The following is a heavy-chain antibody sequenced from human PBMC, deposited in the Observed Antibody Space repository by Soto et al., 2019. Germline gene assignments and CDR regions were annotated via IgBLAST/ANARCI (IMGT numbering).Heavy chain of an antibody. J-gene: IGHJ6*02. CDR3: ARDRVAVAGGAKYYYYGMDV. D-gene: IGHD6-19*01. Sequence: PSETLSLTCTVSGGSISSYYWSWIRQPAGKGLEWIGRIYTSGSTNYNPSLKSRVTMSVDTSKNQFSLKLSSVTAADTAVYYCARDRVAVAGGAKYYYYGMDVWGQGTTVTVSS. CDR1: GGSISSYY. V-gene: IGHV4-4*07. CDR2: IYTSGST.